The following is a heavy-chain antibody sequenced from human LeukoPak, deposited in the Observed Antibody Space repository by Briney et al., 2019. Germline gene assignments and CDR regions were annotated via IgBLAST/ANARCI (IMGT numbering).Heavy chain of an antibody. V-gene: IGHV1-24*01. Sequence: ASVKVSCKVSGYTLTELSMHWVRQAPGKGLEWMGGFDPEDGETIYAQKFQGRVTMTEDTPTDTAYMELSSLRSEDTAVYYCATAYGSGVYYMDVWGKGTTVTVSS. CDR2: FDPEDGET. J-gene: IGHJ6*03. CDR1: GYTLTELS. CDR3: ATAYGSGVYYMDV. D-gene: IGHD3-10*01.